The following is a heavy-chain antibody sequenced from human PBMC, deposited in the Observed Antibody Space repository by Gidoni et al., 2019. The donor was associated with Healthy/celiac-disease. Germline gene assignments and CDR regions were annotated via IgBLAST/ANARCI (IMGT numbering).Heavy chain of an antibody. CDR2: INPNSGGT. Sequence: QVQLVQSGAEVKKPGASVKVSCKASGYTFTGYYMHWVRQAPGQGLEWMGWINPNSGGTNYAQKFQGRVTMTRDTSISTAYMELSRLRSDDTAVYYCARAPSFRSSTSLVDYWGQGTLVTVSS. CDR1: GYTFTGYY. D-gene: IGHD2-2*01. CDR3: ARAPSFRSSTSLVDY. J-gene: IGHJ4*02. V-gene: IGHV1-2*02.